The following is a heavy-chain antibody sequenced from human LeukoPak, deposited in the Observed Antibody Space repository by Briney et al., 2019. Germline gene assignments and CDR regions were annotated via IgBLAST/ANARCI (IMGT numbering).Heavy chain of an antibody. CDR1: GFTFSSYA. J-gene: IGHJ4*02. CDR2: ISGSGGST. CDR3: AKGKYCSSTSCSRISDY. Sequence: GGSLRLSCAASGFTFSSYAMSWVRQAPGKGLEWVSAISGSGGSTYYADSVKGRFTISRDNSKNTLYLQMNSLRAEDTAVYYCAKGKYCSSTSCSRISDYWGQGTLVTVSS. V-gene: IGHV3-23*01. D-gene: IGHD2-2*01.